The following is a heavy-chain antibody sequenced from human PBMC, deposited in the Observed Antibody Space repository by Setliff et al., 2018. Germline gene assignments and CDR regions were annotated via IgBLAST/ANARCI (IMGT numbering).Heavy chain of an antibody. CDR1: GFTFSSYW. J-gene: IGHJ5*02. Sequence: GGSLRLSCAASGFTFSSYWMSWVRQAPGKGLEWVANIKQDGSEKYYVDSVKDRFTLSRDNAKNSLYLQMNSLRAEDTAVYYCARESIGRGHWFDPWGQGTLVTVSS. V-gene: IGHV3-7*03. D-gene: IGHD1-26*01. CDR2: IKQDGSEK. CDR3: ARESIGRGHWFDP.